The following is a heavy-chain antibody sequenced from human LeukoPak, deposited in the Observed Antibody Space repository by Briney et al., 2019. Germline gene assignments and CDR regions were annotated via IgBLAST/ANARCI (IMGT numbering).Heavy chain of an antibody. CDR1: GFTFSSYC. CDR3: AKDSGYSYGYGMDV. Sequence: GRSLRLSCAASGFTFSSYCMHWVRQAPGTGLEGVAVISYDGSNKYYVDSVKGRFTISRDNSKNTLYLQMNSLRAEDTAVYYCAKDSGYSYGYGMDVWGQGATVTVSS. V-gene: IGHV3-30*18. J-gene: IGHJ6*01. CDR2: ISYDGSNK. D-gene: IGHD5-18*01.